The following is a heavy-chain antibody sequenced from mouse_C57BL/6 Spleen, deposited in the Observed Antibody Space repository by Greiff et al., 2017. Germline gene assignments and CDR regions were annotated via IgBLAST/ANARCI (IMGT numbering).Heavy chain of an antibody. CDR2: IRLKSENYAT. J-gene: IGHJ4*01. V-gene: IGHV6-3*01. CDR1: GFTFSNYW. D-gene: IGHD2-4*01. CDR3: TDDYDPYAMDY. Sequence: EVKLVESGGGLVQPGGSMKLSCVASGFTFSNYWMNWVRQSPEKGLEWVAQIRLKSENYATHYAESVKGRFTISRDDSKSSVYLQMNNLRAEDTGIYYCTDDYDPYAMDYWGQGTSVTVSS.